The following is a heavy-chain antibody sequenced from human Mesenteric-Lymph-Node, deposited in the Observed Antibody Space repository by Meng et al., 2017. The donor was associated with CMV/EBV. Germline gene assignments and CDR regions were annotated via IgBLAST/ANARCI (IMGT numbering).Heavy chain of an antibody. J-gene: IGHJ4*02. CDR2: ISAGGGGT. CDR3: AKERHILRYFDWSPDFDY. CDR1: GFTFSSYA. V-gene: IGHV3-23*01. Sequence: GESLKISCVPSGFTFSSYAMTWVRQAPGKGLEWVSVISAGGGGTYYADSVKGRFTISRDNSMNTVYLQMNSLRAEDTAVYYCAKERHILRYFDWSPDFDYWGQGNLVTVSS. D-gene: IGHD3-9*01.